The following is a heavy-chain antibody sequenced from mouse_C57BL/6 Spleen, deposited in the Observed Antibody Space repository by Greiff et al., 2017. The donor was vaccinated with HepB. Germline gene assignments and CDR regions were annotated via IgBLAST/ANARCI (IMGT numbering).Heavy chain of an antibody. V-gene: IGHV1-55*01. CDR1: GYTFTSYW. J-gene: IGHJ2*01. Sequence: QVHVKQPGAELVKPGASVKMSCKASGYTFTSYWITWVKQRPGQGLEWIGDIYPGSGSTNYNEKFKSKDTLTVDTSSSTAYMQLSSLTSEDSAVYYCARSVITTVVAYYFDYWGQGTTLTVSS. D-gene: IGHD1-1*01. CDR2: IYPGSGST. CDR3: ARSVITTVVAYYFDY.